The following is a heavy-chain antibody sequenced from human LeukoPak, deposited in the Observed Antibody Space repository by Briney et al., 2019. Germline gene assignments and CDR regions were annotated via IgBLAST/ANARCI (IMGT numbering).Heavy chain of an antibody. CDR1: GGSISSYY. V-gene: IGHV4-59*08. CDR3: ASAGYSSSWYPYYYYGMDV. CDR2: IYYSGST. D-gene: IGHD6-13*01. J-gene: IGHJ6*02. Sequence: SETLSLTCTVSGGSISSYYWSWIRQPPGKGLEWIGYIYYSGSTNYNPSLKSRVTISVDTSKNQFSLKLSSVTAADTAVYYCASAGYSSSWYPYYYYGMDVWGQGTTATVSS.